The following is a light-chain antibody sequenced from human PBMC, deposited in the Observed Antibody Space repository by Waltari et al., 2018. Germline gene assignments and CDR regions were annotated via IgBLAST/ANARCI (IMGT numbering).Light chain of an antibody. Sequence: DFVMTQSPDSLAVSLGERATINCRSSQSVLSNNQNYLAWYQQKPGQPPKLLIYWASTRASGVPDRVGGSGSGTDFTLTISSLQAEDVAVYYCQQHHSAPLIFGGGTKVEI. J-gene: IGKJ4*01. CDR1: QSVLSNNQNY. V-gene: IGKV4-1*01. CDR2: WAS. CDR3: QQHHSAPLI.